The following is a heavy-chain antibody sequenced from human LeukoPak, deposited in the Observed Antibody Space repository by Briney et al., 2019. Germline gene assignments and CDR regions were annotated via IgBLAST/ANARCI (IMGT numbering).Heavy chain of an antibody. V-gene: IGHV4-39*07. J-gene: IGHJ3*02. CDR2: IYYSGST. CDR1: GGSISSSSYY. CDR3: ARQDPGHDAFDI. Sequence: LSETLSLTCTVSGGSISSSSYYWGWIRQPPGKGLEWIGSIYYSGSTYYNPSLKSRVTISVDTSKNQFSLKLSSVTAADTAVYYCARQDPGHDAFDIWGQGTMVTVSS.